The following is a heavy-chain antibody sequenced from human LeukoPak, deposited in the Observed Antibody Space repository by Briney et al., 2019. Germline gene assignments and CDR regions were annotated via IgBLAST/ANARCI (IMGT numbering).Heavy chain of an antibody. J-gene: IGHJ4*02. CDR2: INPSGGRT. Sequence: ASVKVSCKASGYTFTSYYMHWVRQAHGQGLEWMGIINPSGGRTSYAQKFQGRVTMTRDTSTTTVYMELSSLRSEDTAVYYCARMDPGYSSSWYPSHFDYWGQGTLVTVSS. D-gene: IGHD6-13*01. V-gene: IGHV1-46*01. CDR3: ARMDPGYSSSWYPSHFDY. CDR1: GYTFTSYY.